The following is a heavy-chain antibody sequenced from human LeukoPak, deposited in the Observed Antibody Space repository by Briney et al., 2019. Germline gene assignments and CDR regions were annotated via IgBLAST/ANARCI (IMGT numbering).Heavy chain of an antibody. Sequence: SETLSLTCTVSGGPISSSPYYWGWIRQPPGKGLEWTGSISYSGSTFYNPSLKSRLTTSVDTSKNQFSLKLSSLTAADTAVFYCARLSPYLGSGSSASPDDFWGQGTLVTVSS. D-gene: IGHD3-10*01. CDR3: ARLSPYLGSGSSASPDDF. V-gene: IGHV4-39*01. CDR2: ISYSGST. CDR1: GGPISSSPYY. J-gene: IGHJ4*02.